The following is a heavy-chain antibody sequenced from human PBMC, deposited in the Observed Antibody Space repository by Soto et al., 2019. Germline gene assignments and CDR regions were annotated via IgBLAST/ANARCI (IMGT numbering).Heavy chain of an antibody. Sequence: KSSETLSLTCTVSGGSISGYYWSWIRQPAGKGLEWIGRMYNSGRTNYNPSLKSRVTMSMDTSKNQFSLKLTSVTAADTAVYFCAREPLAHSYFDLWGQGTLVTVSS. CDR2: MYNSGRT. J-gene: IGHJ4*02. CDR1: GGSISGYY. V-gene: IGHV4-4*07. CDR3: AREPLAHSYFDL.